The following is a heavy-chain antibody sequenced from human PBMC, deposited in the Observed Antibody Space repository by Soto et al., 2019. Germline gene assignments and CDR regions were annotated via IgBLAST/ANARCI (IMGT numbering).Heavy chain of an antibody. Sequence: PGGSLRLSCAASGFTFSVYYMTWVRQAPGKGLEWVASIKNDGSEQYYADSVKGRFTISRDNSKNTLYLQMNSLRAEDTAVYYCARDLYYYGSGQSPAYWGQGTLVTVSS. CDR3: ARDLYYYGSGQSPAY. CDR1: GFTFSVYY. CDR2: IKNDGSEQ. V-gene: IGHV3-7*01. J-gene: IGHJ4*02. D-gene: IGHD3-10*01.